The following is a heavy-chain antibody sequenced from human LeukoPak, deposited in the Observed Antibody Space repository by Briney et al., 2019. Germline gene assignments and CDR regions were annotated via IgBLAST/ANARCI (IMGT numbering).Heavy chain of an antibody. Sequence: SETLSLTCTVSGGSLSSYYWSWIRQPPGKGLEWIGYIYYSGSTNYNPSLKSRVTISVDTSKNQFSLKLSSVTAADTAVYYCAREDIAVAGTNWFDPWGQGTLVTVSS. D-gene: IGHD6-19*01. V-gene: IGHV4-59*01. CDR2: IYYSGST. CDR1: GGSLSSYY. CDR3: AREDIAVAGTNWFDP. J-gene: IGHJ5*02.